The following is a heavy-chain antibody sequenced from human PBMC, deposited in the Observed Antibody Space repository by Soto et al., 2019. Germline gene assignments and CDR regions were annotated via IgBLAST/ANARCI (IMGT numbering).Heavy chain of an antibody. D-gene: IGHD2-2*01. Sequence: GRSLRLSCAASGVTFSSYAMSCVRQAPGKRLECVSAISGSGGSTYYADSVKGRFTISRDNSKNTLYLQMNSLRAEDTAVYYFAKYRIQGYCSRTNCPPYWGQRTLVTVSS. V-gene: IGHV3-23*01. J-gene: IGHJ4*02. CDR2: ISGSGGST. CDR1: GVTFSSYA. CDR3: AKYRIQGYCSRTNCPPY.